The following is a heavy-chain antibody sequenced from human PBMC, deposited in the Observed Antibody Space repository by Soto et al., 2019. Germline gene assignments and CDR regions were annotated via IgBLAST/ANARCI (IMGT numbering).Heavy chain of an antibody. Sequence: GESLKISCKASGYTFTSYGISWVRQAPGQGLEWMGWISAYNGNTNYAQKLQGRVTMTTDTSTSTAYMELRSLRSDDTAVYYCSKTRLTGDHQPLGYWGQGTLVTVSS. CDR3: SKTRLTGDHQPLGY. J-gene: IGHJ4*02. D-gene: IGHD7-27*01. CDR2: ISAYNGNT. V-gene: IGHV1-18*01. CDR1: GYTFTSYG.